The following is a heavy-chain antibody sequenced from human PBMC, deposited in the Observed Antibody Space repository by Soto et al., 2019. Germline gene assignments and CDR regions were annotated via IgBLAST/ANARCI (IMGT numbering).Heavy chain of an antibody. D-gene: IGHD6-6*01. CDR3: AKGGAYSSSPFGDY. CDR1: GGSISSDNW. CDR2: IYHSGST. Sequence: QVQLQESGPGLVKPSGTLSLTCAVSGGSISSDNWWSWVRQPPGKGLEWVGEIYHSGSTNYNPSLESRVTISADKSKTQFSLKVNSVTAADTAVYYCAKGGAYSSSPFGDYWGQGTLVTVSS. V-gene: IGHV4-4*02. J-gene: IGHJ4*02.